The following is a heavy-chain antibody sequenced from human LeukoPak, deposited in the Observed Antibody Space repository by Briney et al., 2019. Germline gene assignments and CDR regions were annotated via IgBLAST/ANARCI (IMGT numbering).Heavy chain of an antibody. V-gene: IGHV1-18*01. J-gene: IGHJ5*02. CDR3: ARIDGGITMVRGVGGLYNWFDP. Sequence: ASVKVSCRASGYTFTSYDISWVRQAPGQGLEWMGWISAYNGNTNYAQKLQGRVTMTTDTSTSTAYMELRSLRSDDTAVYYCARIDGGITMVRGVGGLYNWFDPWGQGTLVTVSS. D-gene: IGHD3-10*01. CDR1: GYTFTSYD. CDR2: ISAYNGNT.